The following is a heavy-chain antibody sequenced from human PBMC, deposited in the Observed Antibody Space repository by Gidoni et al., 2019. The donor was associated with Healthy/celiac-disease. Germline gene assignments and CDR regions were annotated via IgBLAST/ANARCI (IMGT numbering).Heavy chain of an antibody. D-gene: IGHD1-26*01. J-gene: IGHJ4*02. V-gene: IGHV3-20*04. Sequence: EVQLVESGGGLVRPGGSLSLACAAPGFTCDGYGMSWVRQAPGKGLEWVVSIKWNGGSTGYADSVKGRFTISRDNAKNSLYLQMNSLRAEDTALYYCARALYSGSYSYWGQGTLVTVSS. CDR3: ARALYSGSYSY. CDR1: GFTCDGYG. CDR2: IKWNGGST.